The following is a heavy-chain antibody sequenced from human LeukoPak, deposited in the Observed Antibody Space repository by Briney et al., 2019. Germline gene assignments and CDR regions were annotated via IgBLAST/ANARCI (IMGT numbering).Heavy chain of an antibody. V-gene: IGHV3-7*03. J-gene: IGHJ3*01. Sequence: VGSLRLSCAASGVSLNSDWMNWVREAPGKGLEGGGITNQDGGRIGYADSVKSRFTISSDNANTSLYLQMTSLRAEDTAVYYCARDPAGGAYDLWGHGTMVTVSS. CDR3: ARDPAGGAYDL. CDR1: GVSLNSDW. CDR2: TNQDGGRI.